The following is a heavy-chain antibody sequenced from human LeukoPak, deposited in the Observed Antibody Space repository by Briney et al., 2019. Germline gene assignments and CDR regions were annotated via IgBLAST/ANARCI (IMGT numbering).Heavy chain of an antibody. CDR1: GFTFSSYA. Sequence: GGSLGLSCAASGFTFSSYAMHWVRQAPGKGLEWVAVISYDGSNKYHADSVKGRFTISRDNSKNTLYLQMNSLRAEDTAVYYCARVVAYCSGGSCFQAHYFDYWGQGTLVTVSS. D-gene: IGHD2-15*01. CDR2: ISYDGSNK. CDR3: ARVVAYCSGGSCFQAHYFDY. V-gene: IGHV3-30-3*01. J-gene: IGHJ4*02.